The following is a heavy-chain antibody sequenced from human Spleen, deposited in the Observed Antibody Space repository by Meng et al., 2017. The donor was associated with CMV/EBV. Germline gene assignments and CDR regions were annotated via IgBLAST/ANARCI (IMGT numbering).Heavy chain of an antibody. CDR3: ARFTVAAANPNWFDP. Sequence: AVYGGSFSGYYWSWIRQPPGKGLEWIGEINHSGSTNYNPSLKSRVTISVDTSKNQFSLKLSSVTAADTAVYYCARFTVAAANPNWFDPWGQGTLVTVPQ. J-gene: IGHJ5*02. CDR1: GGSFSGYY. D-gene: IGHD2-2*01. CDR2: INHSGST. V-gene: IGHV4-34*01.